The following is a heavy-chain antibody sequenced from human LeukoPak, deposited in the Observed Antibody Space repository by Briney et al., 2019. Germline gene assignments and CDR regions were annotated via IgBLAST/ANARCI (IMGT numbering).Heavy chain of an antibody. Sequence: GGSLRLSCAASGFTFDDYGMSWVRQAPGKGLERVSGINWNGGSSGYADSVKGRFTISRDNAKNSLYLQMNSLRAEDTALYYCASSGGDSNDWYYFDYWGQGTLVTVSS. J-gene: IGHJ4*02. CDR1: GFTFDDYG. CDR2: INWNGGSS. V-gene: IGHV3-20*04. D-gene: IGHD6-13*01. CDR3: ASSGGDSNDWYYFDY.